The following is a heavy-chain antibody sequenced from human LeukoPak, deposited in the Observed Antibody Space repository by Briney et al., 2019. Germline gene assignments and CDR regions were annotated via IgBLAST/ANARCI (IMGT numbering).Heavy chain of an antibody. V-gene: IGHV3-21*01. CDR2: ISSSTGYI. CDR3: ARVVGATKEEYYFDY. CDR1: GFTFISYN. D-gene: IGHD1-26*01. Sequence: GGSLRLFCAASGFTFISYNMNWVRQAPGKGLEWVSSISSSTGYIYYADSVKGRFTISRDNAKNSLYLQMNSLRAEDTAVYYCARVVGATKEEYYFDYWGQEALVTGSS. J-gene: IGHJ4*02.